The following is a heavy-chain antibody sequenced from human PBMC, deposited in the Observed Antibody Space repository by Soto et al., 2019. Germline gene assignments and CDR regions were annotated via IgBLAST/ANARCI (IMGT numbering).Heavy chain of an antibody. CDR3: ARLYDILTGYHLDY. Sequence: SETLSLTCTVSGGSISSYYWSWIRQPPGKGLEWIGYIYYSGSTNYNPSLKSRVTISVDTSKNQFSLKLSSVTAADTAVYYCARLYDILTGYHLDYWGQGALVTAPQ. D-gene: IGHD3-9*01. J-gene: IGHJ4*02. V-gene: IGHV4-59*08. CDR2: IYYSGST. CDR1: GGSISSYY.